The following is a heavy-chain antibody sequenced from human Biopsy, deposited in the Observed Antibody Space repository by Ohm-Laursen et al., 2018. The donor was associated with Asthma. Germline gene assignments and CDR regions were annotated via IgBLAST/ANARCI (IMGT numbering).Heavy chain of an antibody. D-gene: IGHD3-10*01. V-gene: IGHV3-21*01. CDR1: GFTFSSYG. CDR2: ISSLSRYK. CDR3: ARDFTIGSGSPFHF. Sequence: LSLTCAASGFTFSSYGMHWVRQAPGKGLEWVSSISSLSRYKYYSDSLRGRVTISRDNAKSSLHLQMSSLRAEDTAVYFCARDFTIGSGSPFHFWGPGTLVTVSS. J-gene: IGHJ4*01.